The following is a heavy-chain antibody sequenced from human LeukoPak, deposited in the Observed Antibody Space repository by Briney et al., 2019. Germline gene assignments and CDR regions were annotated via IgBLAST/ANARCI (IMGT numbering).Heavy chain of an antibody. Sequence: GRSLRLSCAASGFTFSSYGMHWVRQAPGKGLEWVAVISYDGSNKCYADSVKGRFTISRDNSKNTLYLQMNSLRAEDTAVYYCAKASSYCYGSGSPDWGQGTLVTVSS. CDR3: AKASSYCYGSGSPD. V-gene: IGHV3-30*18. CDR2: ISYDGSNK. J-gene: IGHJ4*02. CDR1: GFTFSSYG. D-gene: IGHD3-10*01.